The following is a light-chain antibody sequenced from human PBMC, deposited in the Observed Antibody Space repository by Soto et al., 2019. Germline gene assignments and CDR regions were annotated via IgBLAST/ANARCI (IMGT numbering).Light chain of an antibody. CDR2: HAS. CDR3: QQYNSYS. CDR1: QPISFY. J-gene: IGKJ1*01. Sequence: DIQMTQSPSSLSAAVGDRVTITCRASQPISFYLNWYQQKPGTAPKLLIYHASTLESGVPSRFSGSGSGTEFTLTISSLQPDDFATYYCQQYNSYSFGQGTKVDIK. V-gene: IGKV1-5*01.